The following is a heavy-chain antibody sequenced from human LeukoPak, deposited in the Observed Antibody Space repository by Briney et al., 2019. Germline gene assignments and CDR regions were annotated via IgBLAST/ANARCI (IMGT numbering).Heavy chain of an antibody. Sequence: ASVKVSCKASGYTFTGYYMHWVRQAPGQGLEWMGRINPNSGGTNYAQKFQGRVTMTRDTSSSTANMELSRLRTDDTAVYYCARDRRIMLAAAGKFGYYMDVWGKGTTVTVSS. V-gene: IGHV1-2*06. CDR1: GYTFTGYY. CDR2: INPNSGGT. CDR3: ARDRRIMLAAAGKFGYYMDV. D-gene: IGHD6-13*01. J-gene: IGHJ6*03.